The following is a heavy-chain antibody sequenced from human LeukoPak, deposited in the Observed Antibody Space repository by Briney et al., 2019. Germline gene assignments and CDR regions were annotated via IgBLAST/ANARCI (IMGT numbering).Heavy chain of an antibody. D-gene: IGHD3-16*01. V-gene: IGHV3-30*02. CDR2: IQFDGSSK. CDR3: AKGDAS. J-gene: IGHJ4*02. CDR1: GFTFSTYA. Sequence: GGSLRLSCAASGFTFSTYAMHWVRQAPGKGLEWVAFIQFDGSSKYYADSVKGRFTISRDNSKNTLYLQMNSLRAEDTAVYYCAKGDASWGQGTLVTVSS.